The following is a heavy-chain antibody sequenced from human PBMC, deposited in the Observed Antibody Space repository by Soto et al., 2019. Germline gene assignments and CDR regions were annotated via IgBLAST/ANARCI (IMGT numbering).Heavy chain of an antibody. J-gene: IGHJ5*01. CDR3: ARVEHTGGSWLDS. CDR1: GYSFSSYW. V-gene: IGHV5-51*01. D-gene: IGHD3-16*01. Sequence: GESLKISCKGSGYSFSSYWIAWVRQMPGRGLEWMGSIYPGDSDTTYNPSFEGHVTISADKFIDTAFLEWSSLKASDTAVYYCARVEHTGGSWLDSWGQGTLVTVSS. CDR2: IYPGDSDT.